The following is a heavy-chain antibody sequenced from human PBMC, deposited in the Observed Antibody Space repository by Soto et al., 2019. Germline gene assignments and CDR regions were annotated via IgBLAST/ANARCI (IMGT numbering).Heavy chain of an antibody. CDR1: GGSISSYY. Sequence: SETLSLTCTVSGGSISSYYWSWIRQPPGKGLEWIGYIYYSGSTNYNPSLKSRVTISVDTSKNQFPLKLSSVTAADTAVYYCARVPLAPKLVYFDYWGQGTLVTVSS. V-gene: IGHV4-59*01. J-gene: IGHJ4*02. CDR2: IYYSGST. CDR3: ARVPLAPKLVYFDY.